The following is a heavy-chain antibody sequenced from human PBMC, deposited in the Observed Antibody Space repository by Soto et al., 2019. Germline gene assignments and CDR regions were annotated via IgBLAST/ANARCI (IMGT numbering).Heavy chain of an antibody. CDR2: IRSKAYGGTT. V-gene: IGHV3-49*03. CDR1: GFTFGDYA. D-gene: IGHD3-3*01. J-gene: IGHJ6*03. Sequence: GALRLSCTASGFTFGDYAMSWFRQAPGKGLEWVGFIRSKAYGGTTEYAASVKGRLTISRDDSKSIAYLQMNSLKTEDKAVYYCTRADYDFWSGYYVGGPTYYYYYMDVWGKGTTVTVSS. CDR3: TRADYDFWSGYYVGGPTYYYYYMDV.